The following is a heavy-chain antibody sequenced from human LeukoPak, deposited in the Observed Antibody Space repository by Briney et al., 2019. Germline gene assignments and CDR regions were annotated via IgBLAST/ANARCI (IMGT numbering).Heavy chain of an antibody. J-gene: IGHJ4*02. CDR3: ARGRYSGYDWVDY. CDR1: GGSISSYY. V-gene: IGHV4-59*01. Sequence: SETLSLTCTASGGSISSYYWSWIRQPPGKGLEWIGYIYYSGSTNYNPSLKSRVTISVDTSKNQFSLKLSSVTAADTAVYYCARGRYSGYDWVDYWGQGTLVTVSS. CDR2: IYYSGST. D-gene: IGHD5-12*01.